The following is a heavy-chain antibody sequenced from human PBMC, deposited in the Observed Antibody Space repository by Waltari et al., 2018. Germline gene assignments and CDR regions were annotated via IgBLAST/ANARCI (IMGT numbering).Heavy chain of an antibody. V-gene: IGHV4-4*02. Sequence: QVQLQESGPGLVKPSETLSLTCAVSGGSISSSNWLSWNRKPPGKGLEWIGNIGGSSGSTYYNPSLKSRVTISKDTSKNQFSLKLSSVTAADTAVYYCARDSRTTVSNRFDVWGPGVLVTVSS. CDR3: ARDSRTTVSNRFDV. D-gene: IGHD4-17*01. CDR1: GGSISSSNW. J-gene: IGHJ5*02. CDR2: IGGSSGST.